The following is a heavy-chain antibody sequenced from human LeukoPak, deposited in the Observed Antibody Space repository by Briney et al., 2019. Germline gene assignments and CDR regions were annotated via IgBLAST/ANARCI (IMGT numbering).Heavy chain of an antibody. Sequence: PGGSLRFSCAASGFTFSSYAMSWVRQAPGKGLEWVSAISGSGGSTYYADSVRGRFTISRDNSKNTLYLQMNSLRAEDTAVYYCAKVFGSGWYEPLYYFDYWGQGTLVTVSS. D-gene: IGHD6-19*01. CDR1: GFTFSSYA. CDR2: ISGSGGST. CDR3: AKVFGSGWYEPLYYFDY. J-gene: IGHJ4*02. V-gene: IGHV3-23*01.